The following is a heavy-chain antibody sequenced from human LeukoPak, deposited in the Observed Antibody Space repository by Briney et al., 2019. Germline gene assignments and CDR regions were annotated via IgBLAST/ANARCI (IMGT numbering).Heavy chain of an antibody. J-gene: IGHJ4*02. CDR2: IYYSGST. V-gene: IGHV4-39*07. CDR3: GRGKGIINY. Sequence: PSETLSLTCTVSGGSISSSSYYWGWIRQPPGKGLEWIGSIYYSGSTYYNPSLKSRVTISVDTSKNQFSLKLSSVTAADTAVYYCGRGKGIINYWGQGTLVTVSS. CDR1: GGSISSSSYY. D-gene: IGHD3-10*01.